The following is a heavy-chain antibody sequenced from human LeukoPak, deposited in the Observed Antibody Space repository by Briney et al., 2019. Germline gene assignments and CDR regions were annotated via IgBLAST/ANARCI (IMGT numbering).Heavy chain of an antibody. CDR1: GFTFDDYA. J-gene: IGHJ5*02. CDR3: SRDYNFYDSGGGFDP. Sequence: KPGGSLRLSCAASGFTFDDYAMNWVRQAPGKGLEWVSSITSSSHQIHYADSVKGRFTISRDNAKNSLYLQMNSLRAEDTAVYYCSRDYNFYDSGGGFDPWGQGNLVNVFS. CDR2: ITSSSHQI. D-gene: IGHD3-10*01. V-gene: IGHV3-21*01.